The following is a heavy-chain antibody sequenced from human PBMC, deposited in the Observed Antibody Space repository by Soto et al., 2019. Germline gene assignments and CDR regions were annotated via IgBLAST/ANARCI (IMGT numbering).Heavy chain of an antibody. CDR1: GGSISSYY. CDR2: IYYSGST. Sequence: SETLSLTCTVSGGSISSYYWSWIRQPPGKGLEWIGYIYYSGSTNYNPSLKSRVTISVETSKNQFSLKLSSVTAADTAVYYCARDASYYYDSSGYAWFDPWGQGTRVTVS. J-gene: IGHJ5*02. CDR3: ARDASYYYDSSGYAWFDP. D-gene: IGHD3-22*01. V-gene: IGHV4-59*01.